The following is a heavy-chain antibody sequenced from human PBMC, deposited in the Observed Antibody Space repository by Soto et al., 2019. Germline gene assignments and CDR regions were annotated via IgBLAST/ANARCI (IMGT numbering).Heavy chain of an antibody. CDR3: ARTYSGSYSGYYYAMDV. V-gene: IGHV3-13*04. D-gene: IGHD1-26*01. CDR2: IGTAGDT. CDR1: GFTFSSYD. J-gene: IGHJ6*02. Sequence: EVQLVESGGGLVQPGGSLRLSCAASGFTFSSYDMHWVRQATGKGLEWVSAIGTAGDTYYPGSVKGRFTISRENAKNSLYLQINSLRAGDTAVYYCARTYSGSYSGYYYAMDVWGQGTTVTVSS.